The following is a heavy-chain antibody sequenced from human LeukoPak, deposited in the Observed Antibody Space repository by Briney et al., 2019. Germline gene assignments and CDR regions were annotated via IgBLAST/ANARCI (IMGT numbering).Heavy chain of an antibody. V-gene: IGHV3-21*01. CDR1: GFTFSSYS. Sequence: GGSLRLSCAASGFTFSSYSMNWVRQAPGKGLEWVSSISSSSSYIYYADSVKGRFTISRDNAKNSLYLQMNSLRAEDTAVYHCARDASHGDYYYYYMDVWGKGTTVTVSS. CDR3: ARDASHGDYYYYYMDV. D-gene: IGHD3-10*01. CDR2: ISSSSSYI. J-gene: IGHJ6*03.